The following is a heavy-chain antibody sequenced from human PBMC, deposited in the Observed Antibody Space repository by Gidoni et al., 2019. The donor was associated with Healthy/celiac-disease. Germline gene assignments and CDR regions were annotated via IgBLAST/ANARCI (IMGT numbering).Heavy chain of an antibody. D-gene: IGHD6-6*01. Sequence: EVQLLESGGGLVQPGGSLRLSCLASGFTFSRYAMSWARQAPGTGLVWFSAISVSGGSTSYPHSATGRFTISRYTSKNTRYLQMLSLRAEDTAVYYCAKEPSSSVDYWGQATLVTVSS. CDR1: GFTFSRYA. CDR3: AKEPSSSVDY. J-gene: IGHJ4*02. CDR2: ISVSGGST. V-gene: IGHV3-23*01.